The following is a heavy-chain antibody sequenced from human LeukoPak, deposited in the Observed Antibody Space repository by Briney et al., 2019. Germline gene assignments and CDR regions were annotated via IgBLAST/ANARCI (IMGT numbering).Heavy chain of an antibody. J-gene: IGHJ6*03. Sequence: ASVKVSCKAFGGTFSSYAISWVRQAPGQGLEWMGGIIPIFDTANYAQKFQGRVTITADESTSTAYMELSSLRSEDTAMYYCARDDSSSFGYYCYMDVWGKGTTVTVSS. CDR2: IIPIFDTA. D-gene: IGHD6-13*01. CDR1: GGTFSSYA. V-gene: IGHV1-69*13. CDR3: ARDDSSSFGYYCYMDV.